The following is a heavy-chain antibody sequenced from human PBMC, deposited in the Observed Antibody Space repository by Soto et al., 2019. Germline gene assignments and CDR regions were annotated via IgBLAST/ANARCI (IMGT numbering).Heavy chain of an antibody. CDR3: ARDSYYDILTGYYKELDAFDI. V-gene: IGHV3-7*01. D-gene: IGHD3-9*01. J-gene: IGHJ3*02. CDR1: GFTFSSYW. Sequence: GGSLRLSCAASGFTFSSYWMSWVRQAPGKGLEWVANIKQDGSEKYYVDSVKDRFTISRDNAKNSLYLQMNSLRAEDTAVYYCARDSYYDILTGYYKELDAFDIWGQGTMVTVSS. CDR2: IKQDGSEK.